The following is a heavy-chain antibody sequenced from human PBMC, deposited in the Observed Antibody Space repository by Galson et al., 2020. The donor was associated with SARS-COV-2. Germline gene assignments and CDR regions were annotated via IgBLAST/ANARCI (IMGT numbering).Heavy chain of an antibody. V-gene: IGHV3-23*03. D-gene: IGHD3-22*01. CDR2: IYSGGNT. Sequence: GGSLRLSCVASGFTFSSYAMSWVRQAPGKGLEWVSVIYSGGNTYYADSVKGRFTISRDNSKNTLYLQMNSLRAEDTAVYYCAKDRGYYDKDGGQGTLVTVSS. CDR3: AKDRGYYDKD. J-gene: IGHJ4*02. CDR1: GFTFSSYA.